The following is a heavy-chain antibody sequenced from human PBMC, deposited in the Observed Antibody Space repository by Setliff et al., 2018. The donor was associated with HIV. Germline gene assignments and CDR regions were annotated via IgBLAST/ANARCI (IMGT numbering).Heavy chain of an antibody. D-gene: IGHD2-21*02. CDR3: ARRIAPGWWGGNSGDAFDL. J-gene: IGHJ3*01. CDR1: GGSISSSSRY. CDR2: IYYSGST. Sequence: SETLSLTCTVSGGSISSSSRYWGWIRQPPGKGLEWLGSIYYSGSTYYNPSLKSRVTISLDTSKSLFSLKLSSVSAADTAVYYCARRIAPGWWGGNSGDAFDLWGQGTMVTVSS. V-gene: IGHV4-39*07.